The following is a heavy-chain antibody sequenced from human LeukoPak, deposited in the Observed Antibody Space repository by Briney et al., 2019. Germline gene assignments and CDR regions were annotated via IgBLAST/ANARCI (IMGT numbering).Heavy chain of an antibody. CDR1: GGSISSYY. Sequence: PSETLSLTCTVSGGSISSYYWSWIRQPPGKGLEWIGYIYYSGSTNYNPSLKSRVPISVATSKNQFSLKLSSVTAADTAVYYCAVEYSSSSDAFDIWGQGTMVTVSS. CDR3: AVEYSSSSDAFDI. V-gene: IGHV4-59*08. J-gene: IGHJ3*02. CDR2: IYYSGST. D-gene: IGHD6-6*01.